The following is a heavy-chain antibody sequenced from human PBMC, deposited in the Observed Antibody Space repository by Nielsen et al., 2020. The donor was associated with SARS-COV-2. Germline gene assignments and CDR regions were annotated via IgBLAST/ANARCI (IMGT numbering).Heavy chain of an antibody. CDR3: ARDLYDYVWGSYRLGDDAFDI. V-gene: IGHV3-21*01. J-gene: IGHJ3*02. Sequence: WLRQPPGKGLEWVSSISSSSSYIYYADSVKGRFTISRDNAKNSLYLQMNSLRAEDTAVYYCARDLYDYVWGSYRLGDDAFDIWGQGTMVTVSS. CDR2: ISSSSSYI. D-gene: IGHD3-16*02.